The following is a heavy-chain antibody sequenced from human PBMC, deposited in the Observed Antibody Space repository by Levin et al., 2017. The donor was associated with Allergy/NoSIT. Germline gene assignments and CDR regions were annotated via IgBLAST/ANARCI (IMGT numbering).Heavy chain of an antibody. Sequence: SGGSLRLSCTASGFNFRSYGMYWVRQAPGKGLEWVAGLWYDGSYQYYADSVKGRFTISRDNPKRTLYLQMNNLRAEDTAVYYCAKSLGGGNSPAGFDFWGQGALVTVSS. J-gene: IGHJ4*02. CDR1: GFNFRSYG. V-gene: IGHV3-33*06. D-gene: IGHD4-23*01. CDR3: AKSLGGGNSPAGFDF. CDR2: LWYDGSYQ.